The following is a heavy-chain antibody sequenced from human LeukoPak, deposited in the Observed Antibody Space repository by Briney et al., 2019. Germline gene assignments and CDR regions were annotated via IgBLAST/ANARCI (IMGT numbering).Heavy chain of an antibody. V-gene: IGHV4-34*01. CDR1: GGSFSGYY. D-gene: IGHD6-13*01. CDR3: ARHLLSSWPNYYYYYYMDV. Sequence: ASETLSLTCAVYGGSFSGYYWSWIRQPPGKGLEWIGEINHSGSTNYNPSLKSRVTISVDTSKNQFSLNLSSVTAADTAVYYCARHLLSSWPNYYYYYYMDVWGKGTTVTISS. J-gene: IGHJ6*03. CDR2: INHSGST.